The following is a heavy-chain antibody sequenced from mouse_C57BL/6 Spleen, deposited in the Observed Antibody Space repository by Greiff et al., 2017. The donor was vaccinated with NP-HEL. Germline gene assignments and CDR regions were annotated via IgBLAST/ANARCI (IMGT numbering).Heavy chain of an antibody. CDR3: ARSANSYAMDY. V-gene: IGHV1-64*01. J-gene: IGHJ4*01. CDR2: IHPNSGST. Sequence: QVQLQQPGAELVKPGASVKLSCTASGYTFTSYWMHWVKQRPGQGLEWIGMIHPNSGSTNYNEKFKSKATLTVDKSSSTAYMQLSSLTSEDSAVYYCARSANSYAMDYWGQGTSVTVSS. CDR1: GYTFTSYW.